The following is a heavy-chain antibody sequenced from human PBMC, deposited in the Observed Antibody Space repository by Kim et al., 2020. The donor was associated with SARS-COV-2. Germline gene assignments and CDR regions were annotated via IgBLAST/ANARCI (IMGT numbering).Heavy chain of an antibody. CDR1: GFTFDDYA. D-gene: IGHD3-10*01. J-gene: IGHJ2*01. CDR3: AKEPHYGSGSYSYPYWYFDL. V-gene: IGHV3-9*01. Sequence: GGSLRLSCAASGFTFDDYAMHWVRQAPGKGLEWVSGISWNSGSIGYADSVKGRFTISRDNAKNSLYLQMNSLRAEDTALYYCAKEPHYGSGSYSYPYWYFDLWGGGTQVNVSS. CDR2: ISWNSGSI.